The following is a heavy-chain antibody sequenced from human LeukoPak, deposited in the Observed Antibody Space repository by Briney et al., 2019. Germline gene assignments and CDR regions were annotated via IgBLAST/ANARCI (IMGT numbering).Heavy chain of an antibody. D-gene: IGHD3-16*01. CDR3: ARERGGGLRNYFDY. CDR2: IYYSGST. Sequence: SETLSLTCPVSGGSISSYYWSWIRPPPGKGLERIGYIYYSGSTNYNPSLKSRVTISVDTSKKQFSLKLSSVTAADTAVYYCARERGGGLRNYFDYWGQGTLVTVSS. V-gene: IGHV4-59*01. J-gene: IGHJ4*02. CDR1: GGSISSYY.